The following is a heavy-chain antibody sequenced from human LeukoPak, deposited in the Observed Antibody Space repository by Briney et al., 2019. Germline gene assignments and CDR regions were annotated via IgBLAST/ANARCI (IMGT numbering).Heavy chain of an antibody. CDR1: GGSLSGYY. CDR3: ARRITIFGGKSPFDY. D-gene: IGHD3-3*01. Sequence: SETLSLTCALDGGSLSGYYWSWIRHPPGKGLGWIGEINHSVSTNYNPSLKSRVTISVDTSKNQFSLKLSSVTAADTAVYYCARRITIFGGKSPFDYWGQGTLVTVSS. CDR2: INHSVST. V-gene: IGHV4-34*01. J-gene: IGHJ4*02.